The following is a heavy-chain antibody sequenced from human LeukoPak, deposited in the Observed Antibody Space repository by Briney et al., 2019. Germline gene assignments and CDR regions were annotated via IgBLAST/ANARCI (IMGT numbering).Heavy chain of an antibody. CDR3: AKDRQTTKYYFDY. CDR2: ISYDGSNK. D-gene: IGHD4-17*01. V-gene: IGHV3-30*18. CDR1: GFTISNHW. J-gene: IGHJ4*02. Sequence: PGGSLRLSCAASGFTISNHWMHWVRQAPGKGLEWVAVISYDGSNKYYADSVKGRFTISRDNSKNTLYLQMNSLRAEDTAVYYCAKDRQTTKYYFDYWGQGTLVTVSS.